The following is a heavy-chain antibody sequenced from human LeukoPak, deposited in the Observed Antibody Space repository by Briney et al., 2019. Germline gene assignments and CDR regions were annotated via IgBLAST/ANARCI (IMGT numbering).Heavy chain of an antibody. Sequence: GGSLRLSCAASGFTFDDYAMHWVRQVPGKGLEWVSGISWNSGSIGYADSVKGRFTISRDNAKNSLYLQMNSLRAEDTALYYCAKRNYYGSGSYYNVDYWGQGTLVTVSS. D-gene: IGHD3-10*01. CDR2: ISWNSGSI. J-gene: IGHJ4*02. CDR1: GFTFDDYA. V-gene: IGHV3-9*01. CDR3: AKRNYYGSGSYYNVDY.